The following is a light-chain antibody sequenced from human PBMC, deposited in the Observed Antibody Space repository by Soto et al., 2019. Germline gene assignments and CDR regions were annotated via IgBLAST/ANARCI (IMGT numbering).Light chain of an antibody. J-gene: IGKJ1*01. CDR2: GAS. CDR1: QSVSSSY. CDR3: QHYDSSRT. V-gene: IGKV3-20*01. Sequence: EIVLTQSPGTLSLSPGERATLSCRASQSVSSSYSAWYQQKPGQAPRLLIYGASSRATGIPDRVSGSWSGAVFTLTISRLDPEDFAVYYCQHYDSSRTFGQGTKVEIK.